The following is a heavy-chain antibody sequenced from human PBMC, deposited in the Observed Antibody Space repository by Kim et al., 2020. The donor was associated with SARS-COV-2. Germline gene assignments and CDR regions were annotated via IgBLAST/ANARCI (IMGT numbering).Heavy chain of an antibody. V-gene: IGHV4-38-2*02. CDR3: ARVGFYYGSGRGYFDH. D-gene: IGHD3-10*01. Sequence: SETLSLTCSVSGDSFRSDYYWGWIRQSPGGRLEWLASIYHSGTTSYNPSLRSRLTISVDTAKNENTLKLTSVTVADAAVYYCARVGFYYGSGRGYFDHWGQGILVPVSS. CDR2: IYHSGTT. CDR1: GDSFRSDYY. J-gene: IGHJ4*02.